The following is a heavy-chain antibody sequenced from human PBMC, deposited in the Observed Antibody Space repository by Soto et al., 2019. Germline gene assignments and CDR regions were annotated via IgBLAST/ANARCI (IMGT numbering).Heavy chain of an antibody. CDR1: GFTFSSYA. V-gene: IGHV3-23*01. CDR3: AKAGYGSDVLWWFGP. Sequence: PGGSLRLSCAASGFTFSSYAMSWVRQAPGRGLEWVSAISSSSDNTCYADSVKGRFTISRDNSKNTLYLQMNSLRAEDTAIYYCAKAGYGSDVLWWFGPWGLGTLVTVSS. CDR2: ISSSSDNT. D-gene: IGHD5-12*01. J-gene: IGHJ5*02.